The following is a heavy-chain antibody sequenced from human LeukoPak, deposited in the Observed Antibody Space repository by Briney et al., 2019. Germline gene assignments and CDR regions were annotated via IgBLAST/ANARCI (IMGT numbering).Heavy chain of an antibody. Sequence: PGGSLRLSCAASGFTVSSIYMNWVRQAPGKGLEWVSVIYSGGNTDYADSVKGRFSFSRDNSKNILYLQMNSLRAEDTAVYYCARASGGIAAAGLGWFDPWGQGTLVTVSS. CDR1: GFTVSSIY. CDR2: IYSGGNT. D-gene: IGHD6-13*01. V-gene: IGHV3-66*01. CDR3: ARASGGIAAAGLGWFDP. J-gene: IGHJ5*02.